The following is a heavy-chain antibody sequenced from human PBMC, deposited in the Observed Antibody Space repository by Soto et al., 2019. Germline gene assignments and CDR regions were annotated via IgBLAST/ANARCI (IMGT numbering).Heavy chain of an antibody. CDR1: GGTFSSYA. J-gene: IGHJ3*02. CDR2: IIPIFGTA. CDR3: ASKGVNSGWHANDAFDI. D-gene: IGHD5-12*01. Sequence: SVKVSCKASGGTFSSYAISWVRQAPGQGFEWMGGIIPIFGTANYAQKFQGRVTITADESTSTAYMELSSLRSEDTAVYYCASKGVNSGWHANDAFDIWGQGTMVTVSS. V-gene: IGHV1-69*13.